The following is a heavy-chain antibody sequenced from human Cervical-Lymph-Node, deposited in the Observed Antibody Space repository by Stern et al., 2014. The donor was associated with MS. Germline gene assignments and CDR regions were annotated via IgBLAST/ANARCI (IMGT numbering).Heavy chain of an antibody. CDR2: ISYDGSDK. J-gene: IGHJ4*02. CDR3: ARGGAVATSDYYFDY. CDR1: GFTFSYHA. D-gene: IGHD5-12*01. V-gene: IGHV3-30*01. Sequence: VQLVESGGGVVQPGRSLRLSCAASGFTFSYHAMHWVRQAPGKGLVWVAVISYDGSDKNDADSVKGRFTISRDNSRNTLYLQMNSLRVDDTAVYYCARGGAVATSDYYFDYWGQGILVTVSS.